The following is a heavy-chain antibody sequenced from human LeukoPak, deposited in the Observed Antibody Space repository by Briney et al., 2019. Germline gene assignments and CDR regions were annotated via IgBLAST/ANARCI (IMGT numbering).Heavy chain of an antibody. J-gene: IGHJ3*02. CDR2: LWYDGSNK. CDR3: AKGPLQIFGVVIIGFDI. CDR1: GFTFTSYG. V-gene: IGHV3-30*02. Sequence: PGGSLRLSCAASGFTFTSYGMHWVRQAPGKGLEWVAVLWYDGSNKFYADSVKGRFTISRDNSKNTLYLQMNSLRAEDTAVYYCAKGPLQIFGVVIIGFDIWGQGTMVTVSS. D-gene: IGHD3-3*01.